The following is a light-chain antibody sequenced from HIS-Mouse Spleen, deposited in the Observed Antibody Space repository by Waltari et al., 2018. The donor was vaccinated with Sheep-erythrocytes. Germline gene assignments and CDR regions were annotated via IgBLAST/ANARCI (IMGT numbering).Light chain of an antibody. CDR3: QQRSNWYT. CDR1: QSVSSY. J-gene: IGKJ2*01. V-gene: IGKV3-11*01. Sequence: EIVLTQSPATLSLSPGDRATLSCRASQSVSSYLAWYHKKPGQAPRLLIYDASNRATGIPARFSGSGSGTDFTLTISSLEPEDFAVYYCQQRSNWYTFGQGTKLEIK. CDR2: DAS.